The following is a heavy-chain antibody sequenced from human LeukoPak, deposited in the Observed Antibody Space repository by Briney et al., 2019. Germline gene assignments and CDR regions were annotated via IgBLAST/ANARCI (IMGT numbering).Heavy chain of an antibody. CDR2: ISYDGSNK. D-gene: IGHD4-17*01. Sequence: GGSLRLSCAASGFTFSSYGMHWVRQAPGKGLEWVAVISYDGSNKHYADSVKGRFTISRDNSKNTLYLQMNSLRAEDTAVYYCAKGHPVTVTLDYWGQGTLVTVSS. V-gene: IGHV3-30*18. J-gene: IGHJ4*02. CDR3: AKGHPVTVTLDY. CDR1: GFTFSSYG.